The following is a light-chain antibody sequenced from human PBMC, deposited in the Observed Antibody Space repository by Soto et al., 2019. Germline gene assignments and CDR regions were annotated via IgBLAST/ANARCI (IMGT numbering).Light chain of an antibody. CDR1: QTVSSTY. J-gene: IGKJ1*01. Sequence: VMTQSPGTLSLSPGERATLSCRASQTVSSTYLAWYQHKPGQAPRLLIYGASSRATDIPDRFSGSGSGTDFTLTIARLEPEDFAVYYCQQFDNSPWTFGQGTKVEIK. CDR2: GAS. CDR3: QQFDNSPWT. V-gene: IGKV3-20*01.